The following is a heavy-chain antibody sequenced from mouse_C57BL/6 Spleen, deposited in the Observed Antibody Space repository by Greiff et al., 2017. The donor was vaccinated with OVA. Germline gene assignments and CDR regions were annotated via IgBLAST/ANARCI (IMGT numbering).Heavy chain of an antibody. CDR2: IYPRSGNT. CDR1: GYTFTSYG. CDR3: ARRSTMVTTEDYYAMDY. J-gene: IGHJ4*01. D-gene: IGHD2-2*01. V-gene: IGHV1-81*01. Sequence: VQLQQSGAELARPGASVKLSCKASGYTFTSYGISWVKQRTGQGLEWIGEIYPRSGNTYYNEKFKGKATLTADKSSSTAYMELRSLTSEDSAVYCCARRSTMVTTEDYYAMDYWGQGTSVTVSS.